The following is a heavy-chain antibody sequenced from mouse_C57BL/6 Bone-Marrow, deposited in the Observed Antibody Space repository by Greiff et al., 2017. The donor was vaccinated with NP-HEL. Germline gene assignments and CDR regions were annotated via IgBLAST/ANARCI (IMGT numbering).Heavy chain of an antibody. CDR3: TAAGTSMDY. J-gene: IGHJ4*01. D-gene: IGHD4-1*01. CDR2: IRLKSDNYAT. V-gene: IGHV6-3*01. CDR1: GFTFSNYW. Sequence: EVKLMESGGGLVQPGGSMKLSCVASGFTFSNYWMNWVRQSPEKGLEWVAQIRLKSDNYATHYAESVKGRFTISRDDSKSSVYLQMNNLRAEDTGIYYCTAAGTSMDYWGQGTSVTVSS.